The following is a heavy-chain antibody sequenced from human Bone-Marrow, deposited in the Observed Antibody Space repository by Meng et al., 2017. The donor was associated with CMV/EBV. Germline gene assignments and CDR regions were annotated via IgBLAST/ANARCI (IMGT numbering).Heavy chain of an antibody. CDR3: ARQGKTPGGFLEWPTAYYYYGMDV. CDR1: GYSFTSYW. D-gene: IGHD3-3*01. Sequence: GESLKISCKGSGYSFTSYWIGWVRQMPGKGLEWMGIIYPGDSATRYSPSFQGQVTISADKSISTAYLQWRTLKASDTAMYYCARQGKTPGGFLEWPTAYYYYGMDVWGQGTTITVSS. V-gene: IGHV5-51*01. CDR2: IYPGDSAT. J-gene: IGHJ6*02.